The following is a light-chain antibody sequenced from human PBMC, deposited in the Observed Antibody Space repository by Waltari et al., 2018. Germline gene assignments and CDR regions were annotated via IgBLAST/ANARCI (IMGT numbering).Light chain of an antibody. CDR1: SGSVSSTSY. CDR3: SMYMGSGVWV. Sequence: QTVVTQEPSLSVSPGGTVTLTCALSSGSVSSTSYPTWYQQTPGQPPRTLVYKGISRSSGVPDGFSGSILVKTAALTITGAQADDESDYYCSMYMGSGVWVFGGGTKLTVL. CDR2: KGI. V-gene: IGLV8-61*01. J-gene: IGLJ3*02.